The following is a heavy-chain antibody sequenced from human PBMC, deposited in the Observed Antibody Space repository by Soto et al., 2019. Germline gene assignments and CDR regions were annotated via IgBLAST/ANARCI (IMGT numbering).Heavy chain of an antibody. CDR1: GFTFSSYA. CDR3: ARDRQIYDFWSDGINY. Sequence: PGGSLRLSCAAPGFTFSSYAMHWVRQAPGKGLEWVAVISYDGSNKYYADSVKGRFTISRDNSKNTLYLQMNSLRAEDTAVYYCARDRQIYDFWSDGINYWGQGTLVTVSS. V-gene: IGHV3-30-3*01. CDR2: ISYDGSNK. J-gene: IGHJ4*02. D-gene: IGHD3-3*01.